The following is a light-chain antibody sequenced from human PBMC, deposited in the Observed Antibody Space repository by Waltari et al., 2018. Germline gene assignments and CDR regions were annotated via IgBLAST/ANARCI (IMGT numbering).Light chain of an antibody. CDR2: GAS. J-gene: IGKJ2*01. CDR3: QQYGSSPYT. Sequence: TVLTKSPVTLSLSQGERGTLPCRASQSVSSSYLAWYQQKPGQAPRLLIYGASSRATGIPDRFSGSGSGTDFTLTISRLEPEDFAVYYCQQYGSSPYTFGQGTKLEIK. V-gene: IGKV3-20*01. CDR1: QSVSSSY.